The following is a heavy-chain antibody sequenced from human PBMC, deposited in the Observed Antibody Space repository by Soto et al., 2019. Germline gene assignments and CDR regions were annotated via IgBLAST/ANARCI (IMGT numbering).Heavy chain of an antibody. V-gene: IGHV1-18*01. D-gene: IGHD6-19*01. CDR3: ARDLLRHSSGWYSPDY. CDR1: GYTFTSYG. CDR2: ISAYNGNT. Sequence: ASVKVSCKASGYTFTSYGISWVRQAPEQGLEWMGWISAYNGNTNYAQKLQGRVTMTTDTSTSTAYMELRSLRSDDTAVYYCARDLLRHSSGWYSPDYWGQGTLVTVSS. J-gene: IGHJ4*02.